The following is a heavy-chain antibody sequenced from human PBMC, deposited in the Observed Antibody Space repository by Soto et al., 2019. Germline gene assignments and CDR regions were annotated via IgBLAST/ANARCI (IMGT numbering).Heavy chain of an antibody. V-gene: IGHV1-2*02. CDR1: GYTFTGYY. Sequence: ASVKVSCKASGYTFTGYYMHWVRQAPGQGLERMGWINPNSGGTNYAQKFQGRVTMTRDTSISTAYMELSRLRSDDTAVYYCARAAPGYCSGGSCYPFQHWGQGTLVTVSS. D-gene: IGHD2-15*01. CDR3: ARAAPGYCSGGSCYPFQH. J-gene: IGHJ1*01. CDR2: INPNSGGT.